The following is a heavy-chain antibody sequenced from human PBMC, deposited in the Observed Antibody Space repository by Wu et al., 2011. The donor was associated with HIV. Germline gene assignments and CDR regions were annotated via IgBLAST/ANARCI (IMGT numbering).Heavy chain of an antibody. D-gene: IGHD2-8*01. CDR1: GYTFTDYF. Sequence: EVQLEQSGAEVKKPGATVKISCKVSGYTFTDYFIHWVQKAPGKGLEWMGLIDPEDGETKCAEKFQGRVTMTADMSADTAYMELRSLRIDDTAVYFCTRIYCTNSDCPWVGMDIWGQGTTVTVSS. CDR2: IDPEDGET. J-gene: IGHJ6*02. CDR3: TRIYCTNSDCPWVGMDI. V-gene: IGHV1-69-2*01.